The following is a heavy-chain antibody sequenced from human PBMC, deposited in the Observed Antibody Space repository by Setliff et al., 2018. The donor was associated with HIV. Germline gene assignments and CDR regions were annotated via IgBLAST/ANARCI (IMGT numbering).Heavy chain of an antibody. CDR1: GYSFTSYW. D-gene: IGHD5-12*01. J-gene: IGHJ4*02. V-gene: IGHV5-51*01. CDR3: ARRALRGGYDPEYYFDY. CDR2: IYPGDSDT. Sequence: GESLKISCKGSGYSFTSYWIGWVRQMPGKGLEWMGIIYPGDSDTRYSPSFQGQVTISADKSISTAYLQWSSLKASDTAMYYCARRALRGGYDPEYYFDYWGQGTLVTVSS.